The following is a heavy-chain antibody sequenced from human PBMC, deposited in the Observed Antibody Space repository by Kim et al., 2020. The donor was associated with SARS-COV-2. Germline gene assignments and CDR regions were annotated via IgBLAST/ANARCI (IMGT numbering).Heavy chain of an antibody. CDR1: GFTFSSYS. CDR3: ARGALDGSGSYDH. J-gene: IGHJ4*02. Sequence: GGSLRLSCAASGFTFSSYSMNWVRQAPGKGLEWVSSISSNSSYIYYADSVKGRFTISRDNAKNSLYLQMNSLRAEDTAVYYCARGALDGSGSYDHWGQGTLVTVSS. V-gene: IGHV3-21*01. D-gene: IGHD3-10*01. CDR2: ISSNSSYI.